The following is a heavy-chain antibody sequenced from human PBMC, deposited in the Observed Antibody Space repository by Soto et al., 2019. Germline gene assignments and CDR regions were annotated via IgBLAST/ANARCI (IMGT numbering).Heavy chain of an antibody. CDR3: ARKDQVAYYYGMDV. D-gene: IGHD2-21*01. J-gene: IGHJ6*02. CDR2: INSDGSIT. V-gene: IGHV3-74*01. CDR1: AFTFSNYC. Sequence: EVQLVESGGGLVQPGGSLRLSCAASAFTFSNYCMNWVRQAPGKGPVWVSRINSDGSITGYADSVKGRFTISRDNAKNKLYLQMNSLSAEDTGAYYRARKDQVAYYYGMDVWGQGTKVTVSS.